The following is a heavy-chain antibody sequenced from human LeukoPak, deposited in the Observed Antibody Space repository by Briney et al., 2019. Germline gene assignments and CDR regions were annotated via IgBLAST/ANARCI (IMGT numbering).Heavy chain of an antibody. CDR3: AKVRTGYSSSSDY. CDR1: GFTFSSYA. Sequence: GGSLRLSCAASGFTFSSYAMTWVRQVPGKGLEWVSAMSGSGGRTYYADSVKGRFTISRDNSKNTLFLHMNNLRADDTALYYCAKVRTGYSSSSDYWGRGTLVTVSS. D-gene: IGHD6-13*01. CDR2: MSGSGGRT. J-gene: IGHJ4*01. V-gene: IGHV3-23*01.